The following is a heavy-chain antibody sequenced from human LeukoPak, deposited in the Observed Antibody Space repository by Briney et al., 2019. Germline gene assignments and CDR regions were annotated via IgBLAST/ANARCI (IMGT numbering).Heavy chain of an antibody. D-gene: IGHD3-16*01. Sequence: GGSLRLSCAASGFTFSSYSMNWVRQAPGQGLEWVSSISSSSSYIYYADSVKGRFTISRDNAKNSLYLQMNSLRAEDTAVYYCARGAKGGAYAFDIWGQGTMVTVSS. V-gene: IGHV3-21*01. CDR1: GFTFSSYS. CDR2: ISSSSSYI. J-gene: IGHJ3*02. CDR3: ARGAKGGAYAFDI.